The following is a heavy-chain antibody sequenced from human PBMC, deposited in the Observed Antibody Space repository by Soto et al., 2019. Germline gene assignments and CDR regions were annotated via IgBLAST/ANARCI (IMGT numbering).Heavy chain of an antibody. CDR2: ISYGGGTT. D-gene: IGHD3-22*01. CDR3: AKNPGYYYDSTGYHFDY. CDR1: EYTFSKYA. V-gene: IGHV3-23*01. Sequence: EVQLLESGGGLVQPGGSLRLSCAASEYTFSKYAMSWVRQAPGKGLEWVSAISYGGGTTYYADSVKGRFTISRDNSKNTLYLQMNSLRAEDTAVYYCAKNPGYYYDSTGYHFDYWGQGTLVTVSS. J-gene: IGHJ4*02.